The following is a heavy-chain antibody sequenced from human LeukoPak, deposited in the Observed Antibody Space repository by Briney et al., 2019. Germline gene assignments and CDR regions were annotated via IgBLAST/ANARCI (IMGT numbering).Heavy chain of an antibody. J-gene: IGHJ4*02. D-gene: IGHD2-21*02. CDR1: GGSFSGYY. CDR3: ASGSANCGGDCSFDY. V-gene: IGHV4-34*01. Sequence: KTSETLSLTCAVYGGSFSGYYWSWIRQPPGKGLEWIGEINHSGSTNYNPSLKSRVTISVDTSKNQFSLKLSPVTAADTAVYYCASGSANCGGDCSFDYWGQGTLVTVSS. CDR2: INHSGST.